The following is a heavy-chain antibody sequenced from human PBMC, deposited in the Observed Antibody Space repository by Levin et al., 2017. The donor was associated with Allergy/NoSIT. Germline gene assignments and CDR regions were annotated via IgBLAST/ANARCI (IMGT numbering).Heavy chain of an antibody. Sequence: QTLSLTCPFSGFSLSTSGMCVSWIRQPPGKALEWLARIDWDDDKYYSTSLKTRLTISKDTSKNQVVLTMTNMDPVDTATYYCARMPASIAAGEGWFDPWGQGTLVTVSS. CDR3: ARMPASIAAGEGWFDP. CDR1: GFSLSTSGMC. CDR2: IDWDDDK. J-gene: IGHJ5*02. D-gene: IGHD6-25*01. V-gene: IGHV2-70*11.